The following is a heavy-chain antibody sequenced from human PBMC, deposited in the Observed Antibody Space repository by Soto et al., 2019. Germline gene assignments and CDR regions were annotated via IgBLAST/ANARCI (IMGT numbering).Heavy chain of an antibody. V-gene: IGHV1-18*01. CDR2: ISAYNGNT. J-gene: IGHJ6*03. D-gene: IGHD6-6*01. CDR1: GYTFTSYG. CDR3: ARALAARPVEAKDYYYMDV. Sequence: ASVKVSCKASGYTFTSYGISWVRQAPGQGLEWMGWISAYNGNTNYAQKLQGRVTMTTDTSTSTAYMELRSLRSDDTAVYYCARALAARPVEAKDYYYMDVWGKGTKVTVSS.